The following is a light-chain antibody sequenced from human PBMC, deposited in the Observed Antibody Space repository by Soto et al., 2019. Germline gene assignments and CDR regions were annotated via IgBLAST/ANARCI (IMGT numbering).Light chain of an antibody. Sequence: IVMTQSPATLSVSPGDRATLSCRASQSVSSNLAWYQQKPGQAPRLLISGASTRATGIPARFSGSGSGTEFTLTISSLHGYGLAVYYCERSRKGPHTFGAGTKV. V-gene: IGKV3-15*01. CDR3: ERSRKGPHT. CDR1: QSVSSN. CDR2: GAS. J-gene: IGKJ4*02.